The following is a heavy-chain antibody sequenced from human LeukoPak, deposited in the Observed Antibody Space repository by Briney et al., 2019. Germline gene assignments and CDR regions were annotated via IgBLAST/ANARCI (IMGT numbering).Heavy chain of an antibody. J-gene: IGHJ4*02. D-gene: IGHD2-21*01. CDR3: ARQLGDRLLFDY. Sequence: PSETLSLTCTVSGGPISSSSYYWGWIRQPPGKGLEWIGSIYYSGSTYYNPSLKSRVTISVDTSKNQFSLKLSSVTAADTAVYYCARQLGDRLLFDYWGQGTLVTVSS. CDR2: IYYSGST. V-gene: IGHV4-39*07. CDR1: GGPISSSSYY.